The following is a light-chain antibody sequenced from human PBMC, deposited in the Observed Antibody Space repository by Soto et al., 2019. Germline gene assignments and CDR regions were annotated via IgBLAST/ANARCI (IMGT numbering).Light chain of an antibody. CDR2: GAS. CDR3: QQYGNSPRT. CDR1: QSVRNNE. V-gene: IGKV3-20*01. J-gene: IGKJ1*01. Sequence: EIVLTQSPGTLSLSPGERATLSCRASQSVRNNEFTWYQQKPGQAPRVLIYGASNRATGVQDRFSGSGSGTDFTLTITRLEPEDFAVYYFQQYGNSPRTFGQGTKVEIK.